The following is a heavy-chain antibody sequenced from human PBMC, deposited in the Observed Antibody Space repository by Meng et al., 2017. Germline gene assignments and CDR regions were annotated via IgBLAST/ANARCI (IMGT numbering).Heavy chain of an antibody. D-gene: IGHD3-10*01. CDR2: IRSKANSYST. CDR3: TRLIENTMVRGVIIPNDY. Sequence: GESLKISCAASGFTFSGSAMHWVRQASGKGLEWVGRIRSKANSYSTEYAASVKGRLTISRDDSKNTAYLQMNSLKTEDTAVYYCTRLIENTMVRGVIIPNDYWGQGTLVTVSS. V-gene: IGHV3-73*01. J-gene: IGHJ4*02. CDR1: GFTFSGSA.